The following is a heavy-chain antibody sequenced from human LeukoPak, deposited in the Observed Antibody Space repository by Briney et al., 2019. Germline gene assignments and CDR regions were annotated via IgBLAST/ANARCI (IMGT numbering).Heavy chain of an antibody. CDR3: ARRARVFAKNDFDY. CDR1: GGSISSSSYY. V-gene: IGHV4-39*07. Sequence: PSETLSLTCTVSGGSISSSSYYWGWIRQPPGKGLEWIGSIYYSGSTYYNPSLKSRVTISVDTSKNQFSLKLSSVTAADTAVYYCARRARVFAKNDFDYWGQGTLVTVSS. J-gene: IGHJ4*02. D-gene: IGHD6-13*01. CDR2: IYYSGST.